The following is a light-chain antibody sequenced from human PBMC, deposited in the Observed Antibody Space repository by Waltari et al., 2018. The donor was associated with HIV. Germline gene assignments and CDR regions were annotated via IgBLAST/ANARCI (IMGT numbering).Light chain of an antibody. CDR1: TSNFGNDF. CDR3: GTWDTRLNGGV. J-gene: IGLJ3*02. Sequence: QSVLTQPPSVSAAPGQKVTISCSGSTSNFGNDFVSWYQHLPGAAPKLLIYDNNKRPSGISDRVSGSKSDTSATLAITGLQTGDEAHYYCGTWDTRLNGGVFGGGTKLTVL. V-gene: IGLV1-51*01. CDR2: DNN.